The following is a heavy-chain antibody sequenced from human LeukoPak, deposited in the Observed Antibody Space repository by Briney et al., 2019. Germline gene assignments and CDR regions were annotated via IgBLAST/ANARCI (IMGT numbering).Heavy chain of an antibody. D-gene: IGHD3-3*01. CDR3: ARLALRPPRVITIFGVVPNWFDP. J-gene: IGHJ5*02. CDR2: IYYSGST. V-gene: IGHV4-39*01. CDR1: GGSISSSSYY. Sequence: KSSETLSLTCTVSGGSISSSSYYWGWIRQPPGKGLVWIGSIYYSGSTYYNPSLKSRVTISVDTSKNQFSLKLSSVTAADTAVYYCARLALRPPRVITIFGVVPNWFDPWGQGTLVTVSS.